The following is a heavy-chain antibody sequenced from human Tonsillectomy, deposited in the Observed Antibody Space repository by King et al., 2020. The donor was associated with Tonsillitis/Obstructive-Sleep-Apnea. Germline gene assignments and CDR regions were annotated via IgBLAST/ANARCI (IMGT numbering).Heavy chain of an antibody. V-gene: IGHV3-73*01. Sequence: QLVQSGGGLVQPGGSLKLSCAASGFTFSGSAMHWVRQASGKGLEWVGRIRSKANSYATAYAASVKGRFTISRDDSKNTAYLQMKSLKTEDTAVYYCTRPGYSSGWIDYWGQGTLVTVSS. CDR1: GFTFSGSA. CDR2: IRSKANSYAT. J-gene: IGHJ4*02. D-gene: IGHD6-19*01. CDR3: TRPGYSSGWIDY.